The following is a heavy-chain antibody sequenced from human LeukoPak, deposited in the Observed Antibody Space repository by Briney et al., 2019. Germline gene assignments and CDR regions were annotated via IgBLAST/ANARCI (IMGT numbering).Heavy chain of an antibody. CDR1: GFTFSNAW. J-gene: IGHJ4*02. Sequence: PGGSLRLSCAASGFTFSNAWMSWVRQAPGKGLEWVGRIKSKTDGGTTDYAAPVKGRFTISRDDSKNTLYLQMNSLKTEDTAVYYCTTVVVLMVYVIDYWGQGTLVTVSS. CDR2: IKSKTDGGTT. V-gene: IGHV3-15*01. D-gene: IGHD2-8*01. CDR3: TTVVVLMVYVIDY.